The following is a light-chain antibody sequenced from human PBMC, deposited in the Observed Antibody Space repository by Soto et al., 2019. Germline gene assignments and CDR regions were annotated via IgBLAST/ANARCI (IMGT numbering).Light chain of an antibody. CDR3: QQYNLYPWT. Sequence: DIQMTQSPSTLSGSVGDRVTITCRASQTISSWLAWYQQKPGKAPKLLIYKASTLKSGVPSRFSGSGSGTEFTLTISSLQPDDIATYYCQQYNLYPWTFGQGTKVDIK. V-gene: IGKV1-5*03. CDR2: KAS. J-gene: IGKJ1*01. CDR1: QTISSW.